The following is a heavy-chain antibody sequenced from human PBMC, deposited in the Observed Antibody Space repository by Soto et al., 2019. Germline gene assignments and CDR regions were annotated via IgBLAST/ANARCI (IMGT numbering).Heavy chain of an antibody. Sequence: GGSLRLSCVASGFTLSSYSMNWVRQAPGEGLEWVSSITGSGTYMLYADSVKGRFSISRDNAKNSLYLEMNSLSVDDTAVYYCARNDFWSAYDNWFDPWGQGTLFTVSS. J-gene: IGHJ5*02. V-gene: IGHV3-21*01. CDR3: ARNDFWSAYDNWFDP. D-gene: IGHD3-3*01. CDR1: GFTLSSYS. CDR2: ITGSGTYM.